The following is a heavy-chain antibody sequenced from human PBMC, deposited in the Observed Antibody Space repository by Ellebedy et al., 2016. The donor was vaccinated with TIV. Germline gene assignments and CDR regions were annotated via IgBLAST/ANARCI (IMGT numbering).Heavy chain of an antibody. J-gene: IGHJ6*02. CDR1: GFSLSTSGMS. Sequence: SGPTLVKPTQTLTLTCTFSGFSLSTSGMSVSWIRQPPGKGLEWIAYIYYSGSTNYNPSLKSRVSISVDTFKSQFSLSLRSVTAADTAVYYCARGAYPFYWYGMDVWGQGTTVTVSS. V-gene: IGHV4-61*08. CDR3: ARGAYPFYWYGMDV. CDR2: IYYSGST.